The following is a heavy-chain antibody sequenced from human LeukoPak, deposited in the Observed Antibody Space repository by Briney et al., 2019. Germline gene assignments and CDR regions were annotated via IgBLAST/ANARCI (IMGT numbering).Heavy chain of an antibody. CDR1: GFTVSSNY. CDR3: ARAPFLRAFDI. D-gene: IGHD2/OR15-2a*01. J-gene: IGHJ3*02. Sequence: GTSLRLSCAASGFTVSSNYMSWVRQAPGKGLEWVSVTYSGDSTYYADSVKGRFTISRDNSKNTLYLQMNSLRAEDTAVYYCARAPFLRAFDIWGQGTMVTVSS. CDR2: TYSGDST. V-gene: IGHV3-53*01.